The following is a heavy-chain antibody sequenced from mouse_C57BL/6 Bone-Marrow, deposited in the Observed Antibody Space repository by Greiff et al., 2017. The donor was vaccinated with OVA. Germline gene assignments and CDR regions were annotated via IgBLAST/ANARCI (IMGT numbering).Heavy chain of an antibody. J-gene: IGHJ1*03. V-gene: IGHV1-19*01. D-gene: IGHD2-5*01. Sequence: VQLQQSGPVLVKPGASVKMSCKASGYTFTDYYMNWVKQSHGKSLEWIGVINPYNGGTSYNQKFKGKATLTVDKSSSTAYMELNSLTSEDSAVYYCARMTYYSNGWYFDVWGTGTTVTVSS. CDR2: INPYNGGT. CDR1: GYTFTDYY. CDR3: ARMTYYSNGWYFDV.